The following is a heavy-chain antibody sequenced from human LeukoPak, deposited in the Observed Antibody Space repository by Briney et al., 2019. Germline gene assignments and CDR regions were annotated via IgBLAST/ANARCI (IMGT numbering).Heavy chain of an antibody. CDR1: GFTFDDYA. Sequence: GGSLRLSCAASGFTFDDYAMHWVRQAPGKGLEWVSGISWNSGSIGYADSVKGRFTISRDNAKNSLYLQMNSLRAEDTALYYCAKVLYYDSSGSGPFDYWGQGTLVTVSS. D-gene: IGHD3-22*01. J-gene: IGHJ4*02. V-gene: IGHV3-9*01. CDR3: AKVLYYDSSGSGPFDY. CDR2: ISWNSGSI.